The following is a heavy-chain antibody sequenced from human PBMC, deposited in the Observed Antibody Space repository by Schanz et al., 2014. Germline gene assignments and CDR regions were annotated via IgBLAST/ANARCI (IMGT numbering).Heavy chain of an antibody. V-gene: IGHV1-18*01. CDR1: GYTFSSYG. CDR2: INGYNGHT. CDR3: ASSGAGYSSSWDFDY. Sequence: QVQLVQSGAEVKKPGASVKVSCKASGYTFSSYGITWVRQAPGQGLEWMGWINGYNGHTLYAQNFQGRVTMTADTSTSTAYMDLRSLRSDDTAVYYCASSGAGYSSSWDFDYWGQGTLVTVSS. J-gene: IGHJ4*02. D-gene: IGHD6-13*01.